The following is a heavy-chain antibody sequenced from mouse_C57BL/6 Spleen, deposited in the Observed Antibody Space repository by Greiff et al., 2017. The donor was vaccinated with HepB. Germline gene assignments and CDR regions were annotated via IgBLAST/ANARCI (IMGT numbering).Heavy chain of an antibody. CDR2: IYPGDGDT. CDR3: ARDYYGSSYGTGFDY. V-gene: IGHV1-82*01. Sequence: VMLVESGPELVKPGASVKISCKASGYAFSSSWMNWVKQRPGKGLEWIGRIYPGDGDTNYNGKFKGKATLTADKSSSTAYMQLSSLTSEDSAVYFCARDYYGSSYGTGFDYWGQGTTLTVSS. J-gene: IGHJ2*01. CDR1: GYAFSSSW. D-gene: IGHD1-1*01.